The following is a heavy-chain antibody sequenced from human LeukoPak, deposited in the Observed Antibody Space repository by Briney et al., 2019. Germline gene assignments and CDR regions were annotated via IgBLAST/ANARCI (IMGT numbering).Heavy chain of an antibody. CDR2: INHSGST. CDR1: GGSFSGYY. Sequence: PSETLSLTCAVYGGSFSGYYWSWIRQPPGKGLEWIGEINHSGSTNYNPSLKSRVTISVDTSKNQFSLKLSSVTAADTAVYYCARLRVTMIVVAIAYFDYWGQGTLVTVSS. J-gene: IGHJ4*02. V-gene: IGHV4-34*01. CDR3: ARLRVTMIVVAIAYFDY. D-gene: IGHD3-22*01.